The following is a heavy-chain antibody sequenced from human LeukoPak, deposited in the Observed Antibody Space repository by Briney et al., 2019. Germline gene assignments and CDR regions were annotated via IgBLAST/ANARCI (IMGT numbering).Heavy chain of an antibody. J-gene: IGHJ6*02. V-gene: IGHV6-1*01. Sequence: QTLSLTCAISGDSVSSNSVTWNWIRQSPSRGLEWLGRTYYRSTWYNDYAVSVRGRITVNPDTSKNQFSLHLNSVTPEDTAVYYCARVESTGGMDVWGQGTTVTVSS. CDR3: ARVESTGGMDV. D-gene: IGHD2-2*01. CDR1: GDSVSSNSVT. CDR2: TYYRSTWYN.